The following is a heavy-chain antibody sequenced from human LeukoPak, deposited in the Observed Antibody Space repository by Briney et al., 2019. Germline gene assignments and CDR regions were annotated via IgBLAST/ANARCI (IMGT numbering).Heavy chain of an antibody. D-gene: IGHD3-16*01. CDR2: FDPEDGET. J-gene: IGHJ4*02. Sequence: ASVTVSCLVSGYTLTELSMHWVRPAPGKGVEGMGGFDPEDGETIYAQKFQGRVTMTEDTSTDTAYMELSSLRSEDTAVYYCATLYLIGPFTDYWGQGTLVTVSS. V-gene: IGHV1-24*01. CDR3: ATLYLIGPFTDY. CDR1: GYTLTELS.